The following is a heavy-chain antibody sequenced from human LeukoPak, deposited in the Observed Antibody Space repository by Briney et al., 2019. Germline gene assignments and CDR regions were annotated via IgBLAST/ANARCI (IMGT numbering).Heavy chain of an antibody. CDR1: GFSFSNYG. CDR3: AKGGYKYDSSGHNYYDY. D-gene: IGHD3-22*01. Sequence: GGSLRLSCAASGFSFSNYGMHWVRQAPGKGLEGVAFIRYDGSKKDYADSVKGRFTISRDNSKNTLFLKMNSLRGEDTAVYYCAKGGYKYDSSGHNYYDYWGQGTLVTVSS. V-gene: IGHV3-30*02. CDR2: IRYDGSKK. J-gene: IGHJ4*02.